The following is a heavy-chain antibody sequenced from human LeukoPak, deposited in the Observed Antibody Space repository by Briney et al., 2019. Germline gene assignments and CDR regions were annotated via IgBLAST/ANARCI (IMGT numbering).Heavy chain of an antibody. V-gene: IGHV3-74*01. CDR1: GFTSSGDW. J-gene: IGHJ4*02. CDR3: AKDLDSTGYYSYGYWGHGY. Sequence: PGRSLRPSCAVSGFTSSGDWMHWVRQAPGKGLVWVSRSKNDGRSTSCADSVKGRFTISRDNSKNTLYLQMNSLRDEDTAVYHCAKDLDSTGYYSYGYWGHGYWGQGTLVTVSS. D-gene: IGHD3-22*01. CDR2: SKNDGRST.